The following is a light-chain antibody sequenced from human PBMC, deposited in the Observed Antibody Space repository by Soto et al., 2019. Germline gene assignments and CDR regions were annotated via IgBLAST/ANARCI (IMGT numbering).Light chain of an antibody. V-gene: IGKV3-11*01. CDR3: QQRSTGPPLS. CDR1: QSVDNY. J-gene: IGKJ4*01. CDR2: DAS. Sequence: EIVLTQSPATLSLSPGERATLSCRASQSVDNYLAWYQQRPGQAPRLLIYDASNRASGIPARFSGSGSGTDFTLTISSLEPEDFAVYYCQQRSTGPPLSFGVGTKVDIK.